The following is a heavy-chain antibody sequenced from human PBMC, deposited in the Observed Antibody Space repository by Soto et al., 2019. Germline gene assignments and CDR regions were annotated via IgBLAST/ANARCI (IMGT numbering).Heavy chain of an antibody. V-gene: IGHV3-66*02. CDR1: GFSASATY. CDR3: VKDRLRNCTSTSCYLLDY. D-gene: IGHD2-2*01. Sequence: GGSLRLSCAASGFSASATYMSWVRQAPGKGLEWVSVIYSGGSASYADSVKGRFTISRDNSKNTLYLQMTSLRTDDTAVYYCVKDRLRNCTSTSCYLLDYWGQGPTVTVSS. J-gene: IGHJ4*02. CDR2: IYSGGSA.